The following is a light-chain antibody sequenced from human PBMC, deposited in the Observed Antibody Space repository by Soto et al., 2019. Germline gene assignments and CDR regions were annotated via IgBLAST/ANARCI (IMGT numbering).Light chain of an antibody. V-gene: IGLV2-11*01. CDR1: SSDVCGYDY. CDR3: FSYAGSRV. Sequence: QSVLTQPRSVSGSPGQSVTISCTGTSSDVCGYDYVSWYQQHPGKAPKLMIFDVNKRPSGVSDRFSGAKSGNTASLTITGLHAEDEDDYSCFSYAGSRVFGGGTKLTVL. CDR2: DVN. J-gene: IGLJ2*01.